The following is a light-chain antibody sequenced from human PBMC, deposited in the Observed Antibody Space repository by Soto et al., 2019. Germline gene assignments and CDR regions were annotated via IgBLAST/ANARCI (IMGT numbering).Light chain of an antibody. CDR1: QSISSY. Sequence: DIQMTQSPSSLSASVGDRVTITCRASQSISSYLNWYQQRPGKAPKILIYGASSLQSGVPSRFSGGGSGTDFTLIISSLQPEDFATYSCQQSYSTPYTFGQGTKVDIK. CDR3: QQSYSTPYT. J-gene: IGKJ2*01. V-gene: IGKV1-39*01. CDR2: GAS.